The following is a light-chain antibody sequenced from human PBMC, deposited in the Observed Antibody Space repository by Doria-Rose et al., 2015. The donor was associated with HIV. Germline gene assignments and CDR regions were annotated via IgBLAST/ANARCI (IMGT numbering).Light chain of an antibody. CDR1: QSFSSTY. J-gene: IGKJ1*01. CDR3: HQYGTSWT. Sequence: EIALTQSPGTPSLSPGERATLSCRASQSFSSTYLAWYQQKPGQAPSLPIYDGSTRATGIPDRFSASGSGTDFTLTINRLEPEDFALYYCHQYGTSWTFGQGTKVEI. CDR2: DGS. V-gene: IGKV3-20*01.